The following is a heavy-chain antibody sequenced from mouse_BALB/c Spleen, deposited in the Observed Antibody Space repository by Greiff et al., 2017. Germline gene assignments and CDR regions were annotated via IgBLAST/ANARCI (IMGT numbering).Heavy chain of an antibody. V-gene: IGHV5-9-4*01. CDR2: ISSGGSYT. J-gene: IGHJ3*01. Sequence: EVMLVESGGGLVKPGGSLKLSCAASGFTFSSYAMSWVRQSPEKRLEWVAEISSGGSYTYYPDTVTGRFTISRDNAKNTLYLEMSSLRSEDTAMYYCARSTNGYAWFAYWGQGTLVTVSA. CDR3: ARSTNGYAWFAY. CDR1: GFTFSSYA. D-gene: IGHD2-1*01.